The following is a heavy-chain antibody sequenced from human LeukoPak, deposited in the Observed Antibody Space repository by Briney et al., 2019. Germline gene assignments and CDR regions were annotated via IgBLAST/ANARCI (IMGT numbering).Heavy chain of an antibody. Sequence: SETLSLTCTVSGGSLSSSSYYWGWIRQTPGKGLEWIGSIYYSGSTYYNPSLKSRVTISVDTSKNQFSLKLSSVTAADTAVYYCAREAGWELPNFDYWGQGTLVTVSS. V-gene: IGHV4-39*07. CDR2: IYYSGST. D-gene: IGHD1-26*01. CDR3: AREAGWELPNFDY. J-gene: IGHJ4*02. CDR1: GGSLSSSSYY.